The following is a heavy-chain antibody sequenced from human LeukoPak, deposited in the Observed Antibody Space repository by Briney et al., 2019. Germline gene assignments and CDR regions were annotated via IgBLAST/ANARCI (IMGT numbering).Heavy chain of an antibody. V-gene: IGHV4-39*01. CDR2: SYYSGST. D-gene: IGHD4-23*01. CDR1: GGSISSSSYY. CDR3: ASHTPHGGFDY. Sequence: PSETLSLTCTGSGGSISSSSYYWGWIRQPPGKGLEWIGSSYYSGSTYYNPSLKSRVTISVDTSKNQFSLKLSSVTAADTAVYYCASHTPHGGFDYWGQGTLVTVSS. J-gene: IGHJ4*02.